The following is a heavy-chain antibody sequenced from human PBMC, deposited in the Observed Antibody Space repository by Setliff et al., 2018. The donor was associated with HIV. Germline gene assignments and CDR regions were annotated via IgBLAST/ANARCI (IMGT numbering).Heavy chain of an antibody. CDR2: INPNSGGT. V-gene: IGHV1-2*02. Sequence: ASVKVSCKASGNAFNGNRVHWVRQAPGQGLEWMGWINPNSGGTTYAQKFQGRVTMTRDTSITTAYMELSSLISDDTAVYYCARSLPQRSYFDYWGQGTLVTVSS. D-gene: IGHD1-26*01. CDR1: GNAFNGNR. J-gene: IGHJ4*02. CDR3: ARSLPQRSYFDY.